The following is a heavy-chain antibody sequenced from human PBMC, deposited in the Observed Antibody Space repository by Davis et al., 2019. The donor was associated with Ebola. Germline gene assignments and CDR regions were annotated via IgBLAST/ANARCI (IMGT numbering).Heavy chain of an antibody. CDR3: ASLRRTITGMDDAFDI. CDR2: IYPGDSDT. J-gene: IGHJ3*02. D-gene: IGHD2-8*02. Sequence: SCKDSGNSFTSHWIGWVRQMPGKGLEWMGIIYPGDSDTRYSPSFEGQVTISADKSISTAYLQWSSLKASDTAMYYCASLRRTITGMDDAFDIWGQGTMVTVSS. CDR1: GNSFTSHW. V-gene: IGHV5-51*01.